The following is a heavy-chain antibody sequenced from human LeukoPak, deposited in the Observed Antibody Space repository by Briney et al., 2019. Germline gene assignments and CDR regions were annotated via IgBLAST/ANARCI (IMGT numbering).Heavy chain of an antibody. CDR2: ISSSSSYI. CDR3: AREKKSNNTMVRGVKGGWFDP. CDR1: GFTFSSYS. D-gene: IGHD3-10*01. V-gene: IGHV3-21*01. J-gene: IGHJ5*02. Sequence: GGSLRLSCAASGFTFSSYSMNWVRQAPGKGLEWVSSISSSSSYIYYADSVKGRFTISRDNAKNSLYLQMNSLRAEDTAVYYCAREKKSNNTMVRGVKGGWFDPWGQGTLVTVSS.